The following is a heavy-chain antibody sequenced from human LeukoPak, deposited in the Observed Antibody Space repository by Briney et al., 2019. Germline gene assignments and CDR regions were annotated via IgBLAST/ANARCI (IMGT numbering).Heavy chain of an antibody. CDR3: ARAPYSSGWYYFDY. D-gene: IGHD6-19*01. J-gene: IGHJ4*02. CDR2: ISYDGSTR. Sequence: PGGSPRLSCAASGFTFSSYAMHWVRQAPGKGLEWVALISYDGSTRDYVDSEKGRFTTSRDNSINTLYLQMNSLRPEDTAVYYCARAPYSSGWYYFDYWGQGTLVTVSS. CDR1: GFTFSSYA. V-gene: IGHV3-30*04.